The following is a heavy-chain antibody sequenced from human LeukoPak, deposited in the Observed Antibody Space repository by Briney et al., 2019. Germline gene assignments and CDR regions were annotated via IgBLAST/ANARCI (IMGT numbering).Heavy chain of an antibody. V-gene: IGHV1-2*02. CDR2: INLNSGGT. D-gene: IGHD3-10*01. J-gene: IGHJ6*02. CDR3: ARVGWFGELLPPWFYYGMDV. CDR1: GYTFTGYY. Sequence: ASLKVSCKASGYTFTGYYMHWGRQAPEQGLEWRGWINLNSGGTNYAQKFQGRVTMTRDTSISTAYMERSRLGSDDTAVYYCARVGWFGELLPPWFYYGMDVWGQGTTVTVSS.